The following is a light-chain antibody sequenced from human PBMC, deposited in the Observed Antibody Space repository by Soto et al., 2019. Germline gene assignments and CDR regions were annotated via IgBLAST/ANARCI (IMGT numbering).Light chain of an antibody. V-gene: IGKV3-11*01. CDR2: LAS. J-gene: IGKJ5*01. CDR3: QNRMNWPLN. Sequence: EIVLTHSPATLSSFPFDRVTLSCSASQAVNTRLAWYQHKPGQAPRLLIYLASNRAAGVPARFSGSGSGTDFTLTISDVEPEDFAVYYCQNRMNWPLNFGQGTRLEIK. CDR1: QAVNTR.